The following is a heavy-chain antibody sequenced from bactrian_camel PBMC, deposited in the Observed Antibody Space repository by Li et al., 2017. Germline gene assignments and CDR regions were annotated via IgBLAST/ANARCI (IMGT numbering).Heavy chain of an antibody. Sequence: HVQLVESGGGLVQPGGSLGLSCAASGFTLNSQYMRWVRQAPGKGLEWVASIYSDGRNTYYADSVKGRFTISRDNAKNTVHLQMNSLKSEDTALYYCAAPDRYSDYELDSWGQGTQVTVS. CDR3: AAPDRYSDYELDS. D-gene: IGHD4*01. CDR1: GFTLNSQY. J-gene: IGHJ6*01. V-gene: IGHV3-2*01. CDR2: IYSDGRNT.